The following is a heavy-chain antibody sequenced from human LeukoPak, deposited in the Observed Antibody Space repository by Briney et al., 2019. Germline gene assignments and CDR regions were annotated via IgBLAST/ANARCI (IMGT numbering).Heavy chain of an antibody. CDR3: VRVVTGTIARSHSLDY. V-gene: IGHV1-18*01. CDR2: ISANNGNT. D-gene: IGHD2-21*02. J-gene: IGHJ4*02. Sequence: ASVKVSCKASGYIFTSYYISWVRQAPGQGLEWMGWISANNGNTNYAQKFQGRVTMTTDKSTSTVYMELRSLRSDDTAVFYCVRVVTGTIARSHSLDYRGQGTLVTVYS. CDR1: GYIFTSYY.